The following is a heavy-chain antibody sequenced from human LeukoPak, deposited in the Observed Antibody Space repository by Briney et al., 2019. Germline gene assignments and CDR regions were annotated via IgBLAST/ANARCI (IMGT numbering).Heavy chain of an antibody. J-gene: IGHJ4*02. D-gene: IGHD6-13*01. CDR1: GFTFSGYS. V-gene: IGHV3-21*01. CDR3: ARTDVAAAGFDY. CDR2: ISSSSSYI. Sequence: GGSLRLSCAASGFTFSGYSMNWVRQAPGRGLEWVSSISSSSSYIYYADSVKGRFTISRDNAKNSLYLQMNSLRAEDTAVYYCARTDVAAAGFDYWGQGTLVTVSS.